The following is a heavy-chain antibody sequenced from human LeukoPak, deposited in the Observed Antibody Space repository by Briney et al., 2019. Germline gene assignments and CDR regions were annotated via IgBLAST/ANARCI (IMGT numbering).Heavy chain of an antibody. CDR1: VYTFTGYY. D-gene: IGHD3-22*01. J-gene: IGHJ4*02. Sequence: ASVKVSCKASVYTFTGYYMHWVRQAPGQGLEWMGWINPNSGGTNYAQKFQGRVTMTRDTSISTAYMELSRLRSDDTAVYYCAREHSYYYDSSGYDHWGQGTLVTVSS. V-gene: IGHV1-2*02. CDR3: AREHSYYYDSSGYDH. CDR2: INPNSGGT.